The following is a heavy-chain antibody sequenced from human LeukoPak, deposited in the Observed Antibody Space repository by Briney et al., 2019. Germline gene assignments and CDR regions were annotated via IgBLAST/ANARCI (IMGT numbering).Heavy chain of an antibody. J-gene: IGHJ5*02. CDR1: GGTFSSYA. V-gene: IGHV1-69*04. CDR2: IIPILGIA. D-gene: IGHD6-13*01. Sequence: EASVKVSFKASGGTFSSYAISWVRQAPGQGLEWMGRIIPILGIANYAQKFQGRVTITADKSTSTAYMELSSLRSEDTAVYYCARTGAAAGLEFDPWGQGTLVTVSS. CDR3: ARTGAAAGLEFDP.